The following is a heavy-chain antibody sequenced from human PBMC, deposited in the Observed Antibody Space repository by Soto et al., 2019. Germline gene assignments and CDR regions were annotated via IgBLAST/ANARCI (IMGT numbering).Heavy chain of an antibody. CDR2: IYTSGTT. D-gene: IGHD1-26*01. V-gene: IGHV4-4*07. CDR1: GGSIRSNY. J-gene: IGHJ6*02. CDR3: AREGASGFGMDV. Sequence: SETLSLTCNVSGGSIRSNYWSWIRQPAGKALEWIGRIYTSGTTNYNPSLKSRATMLIDTSKNQFSLVLSSVTAADTGVYYCAREGASGFGMDVWGQGTTVTVSS.